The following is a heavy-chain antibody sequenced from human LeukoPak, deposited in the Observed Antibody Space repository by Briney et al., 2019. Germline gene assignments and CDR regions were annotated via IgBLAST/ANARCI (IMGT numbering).Heavy chain of an antibody. CDR3: ARVTGYMVEDYFDY. CDR2: IYYSGSA. CDR1: GGSISSSSYY. Sequence: SETLSLTCTVSGGSISSSSYYWGWIRQPPGKGLEWIGYIYYSGSANYHPSLKSRVTISVDTSKNRFSLRLSSVTAADTAVYYCARVTGYMVEDYFDYWGQGTLVTVSS. J-gene: IGHJ4*02. D-gene: IGHD6-13*01. V-gene: IGHV4-61*05.